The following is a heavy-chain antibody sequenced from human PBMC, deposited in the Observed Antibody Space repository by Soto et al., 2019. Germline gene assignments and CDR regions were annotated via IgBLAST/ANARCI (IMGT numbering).Heavy chain of an antibody. CDR1: GGSISSGDDY. CDR2: IYYSGST. Sequence: SETLSLTCTVSGGSISSGDDYWSWIRQPPGKGLEWIGYIYYSGSTYYNPSLKSRVTISVDTSKNQFPLKLSSVTAADTAVYYCARAAPRDYYGMDVWGQGTTVTVSS. V-gene: IGHV4-30-4*01. J-gene: IGHJ6*02. CDR3: ARAAPRDYYGMDV. D-gene: IGHD6-25*01.